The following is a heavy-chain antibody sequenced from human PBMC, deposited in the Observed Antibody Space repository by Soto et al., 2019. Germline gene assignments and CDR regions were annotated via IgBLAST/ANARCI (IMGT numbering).Heavy chain of an antibody. J-gene: IGHJ4*02. V-gene: IGHV3-30*18. CDR2: ISYDGSNK. CDR3: AKDRPLYSYVSPGFAY. CDR1: GFTFSSYG. Sequence: GGSLRLSCAASGFTFSSYGMHWVRQAPGKGLEWVAVISYDGSNKYYADSVKGRFTISRDNSKNTLYLQMNSLRAEDTAVYYCAKDRPLYSYVSPGFAYWGQGPLVTVPS. D-gene: IGHD5-18*01.